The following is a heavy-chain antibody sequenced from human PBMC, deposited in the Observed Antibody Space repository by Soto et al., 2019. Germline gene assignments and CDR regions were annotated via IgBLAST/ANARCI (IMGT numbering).Heavy chain of an antibody. V-gene: IGHV2-5*02. CDR1: GFSLSTSGVG. Sequence: QITLKESGPTLVKPTQTLTLTCTFSGFSLSTSGVGVGWIRQPPGKALEWLAIIYWDDDKRHSPSLKNNLTITKATSKNQVVLTMTTVDPVDTATYFCAHTKRSRWYFGWFHPWGQGTLVTVSS. J-gene: IGHJ5*02. CDR3: AHTKRSRWYFGWFHP. CDR2: IYWDDDK. D-gene: IGHD6-13*01.